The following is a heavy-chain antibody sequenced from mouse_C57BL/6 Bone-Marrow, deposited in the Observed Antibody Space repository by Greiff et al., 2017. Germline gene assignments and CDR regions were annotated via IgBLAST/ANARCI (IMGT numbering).Heavy chain of an antibody. D-gene: IGHD1-1*01. CDR1: GFTFSNYW. CDR3: TLITTVVEYAMDY. CDR2: IRLKSDNYAT. Sequence: EVMLVESGGGLVQPGGSMKLSCVASGFTFSNYWMNWVRQSPEKGLEWVAQIRLKSDNYATHYAESVKGRFTISRDDSKSSVYLQMNNLRAEDTGIYYCTLITTVVEYAMDYWGQGTSVTVSS. V-gene: IGHV6-3*01. J-gene: IGHJ4*01.